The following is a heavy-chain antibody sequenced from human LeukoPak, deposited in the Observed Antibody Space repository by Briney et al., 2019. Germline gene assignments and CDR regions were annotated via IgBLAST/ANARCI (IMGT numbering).Heavy chain of an antibody. D-gene: IGHD6-13*01. V-gene: IGHV1-69*06. CDR1: GYTFTGYY. CDR3: ARDFSIAAAGRPPNWFDP. J-gene: IGHJ5*02. CDR2: IIPIFGTA. Sequence: SVKVSCKASGYTFTGYYMHWVRQAPGQGLEWMGGIIPIFGTANYARKFQGRVTITADKSTSTAYMELSSLRSEDTAVYYCARDFSIAAAGRPPNWFDPWGQGTLVTVSS.